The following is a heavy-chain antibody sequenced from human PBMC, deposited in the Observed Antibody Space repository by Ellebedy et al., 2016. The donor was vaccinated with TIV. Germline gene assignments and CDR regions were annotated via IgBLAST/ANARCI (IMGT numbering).Heavy chain of an antibody. D-gene: IGHD3-22*01. CDR2: ISFDGSNK. J-gene: IGHJ3*01. V-gene: IGHV3-30*04. Sequence: GGSLRLSXAASGFVFHTYAVHWVRQAPGKGLEWVALISFDGSNKLYADSVKGRFTISRDNAKNTLSLQMNSLGGDDTAVYYCARGSPDYYDKRPYPFDLWGQGTMVTVSS. CDR1: GFVFHTYA. CDR3: ARGSPDYYDKRPYPFDL.